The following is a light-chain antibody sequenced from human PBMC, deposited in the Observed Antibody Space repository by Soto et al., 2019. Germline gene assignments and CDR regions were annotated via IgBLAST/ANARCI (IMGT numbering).Light chain of an antibody. CDR2: EVS. CDR1: SSDVGSYNL. V-gene: IGLV2-23*02. CDR3: CSYAGRFYV. Sequence: QSALTPPASVSGSPGQSITISCTGTSSDVGSYNLVSWYQHHPGKAPKLLISEVSKRPSGVSNRFSGSKSGNTASLTISGLQAEDDADYYCCSYAGRFYVFGPGTKVTVL. J-gene: IGLJ1*01.